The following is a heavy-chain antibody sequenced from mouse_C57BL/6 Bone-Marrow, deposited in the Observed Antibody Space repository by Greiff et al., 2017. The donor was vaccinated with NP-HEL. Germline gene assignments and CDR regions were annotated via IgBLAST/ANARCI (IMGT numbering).Heavy chain of an antibody. Sequence: EVKVEESGGGLVQPGGSMKLSCAASGFTFSDAWMDWVRQSPEKGLEWVAEIRNKANNHATYYAESVKGRFTISRDDSKSSVYLQMNSLRAEDTGIYYCTSIYYDYDGIAYWGQGTLVTVSA. V-gene: IGHV6-6*01. D-gene: IGHD2-4*01. CDR3: TSIYYDYDGIAY. J-gene: IGHJ3*01. CDR1: GFTFSDAW. CDR2: IRNKANNHAT.